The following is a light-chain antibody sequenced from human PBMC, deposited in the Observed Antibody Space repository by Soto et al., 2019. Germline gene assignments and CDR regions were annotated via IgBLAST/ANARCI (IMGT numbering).Light chain of an antibody. Sequence: QLVLTQPPSLSGAPGQSVTISCTGGSSNIGAGYDVHWYQQLPGTAPKLFISGNSNRPSGVPDRFSGSKSGTSASLAITGLQAEDEADYFCQSYDNSLGWVFGGGTKLTVL. V-gene: IGLV1-40*01. CDR1: SSNIGAGYD. CDR3: QSYDNSLGWV. CDR2: GNS. J-gene: IGLJ3*02.